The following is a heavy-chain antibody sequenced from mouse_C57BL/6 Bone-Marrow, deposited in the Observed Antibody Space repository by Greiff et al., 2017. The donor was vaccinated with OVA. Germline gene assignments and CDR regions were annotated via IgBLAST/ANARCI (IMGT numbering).Heavy chain of an antibody. CDR3: ARRDYYGSSYYWYFDV. V-gene: IGHV1-81*01. J-gene: IGHJ1*03. CDR2: IYPRSGNT. Sequence: VQVVESGAELARPGASVKLSCKASGYTFTSYGISWVKQRTGQGLEWIGEIYPRSGNTYYNEKFKGKATLPADKSSSTAYMELRSLMSEDSAVYFCARRDYYGSSYYWYFDVWGTGTTVTVSS. D-gene: IGHD1-1*01. CDR1: GYTFTSYG.